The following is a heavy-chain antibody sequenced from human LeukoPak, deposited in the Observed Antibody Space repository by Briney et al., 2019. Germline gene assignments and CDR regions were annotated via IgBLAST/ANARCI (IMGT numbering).Heavy chain of an antibody. V-gene: IGHV3-30-3*01. CDR1: GFTFSSYA. J-gene: IGHJ4*02. D-gene: IGHD6-19*01. CDR3: AKQWLVYFDY. CDR2: ISYDGSNK. Sequence: GGSLRLSCAASGFTFSSYAMHWVRQAPGKGLEWVEVISYDGSNKYYADSVKGRFTISRDNSKNTLYLQMNSLRAEDTAVYYCAKQWLVYFDYWGQGTLVTVSS.